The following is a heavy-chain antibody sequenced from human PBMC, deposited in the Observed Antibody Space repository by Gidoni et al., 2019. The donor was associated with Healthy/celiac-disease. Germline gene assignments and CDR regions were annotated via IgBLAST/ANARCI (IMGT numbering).Heavy chain of an antibody. CDR3: ARIVPTYGMDV. CDR2: IYYSGST. V-gene: IGHV4-39*01. J-gene: IGHJ6*02. Sequence: QLQLQESGPGLVKHSETLSLTCTVSGGPISSSSYYWGWLRQPPGKGLEWIGSIYYSGSTYYNPSLKRRVTISVDTSKNQFSLKLSSVTAADTAVYYCARIVPTYGMDVWGQGTTVTVSS. D-gene: IGHD2-2*01. CDR1: GGPISSSSYY.